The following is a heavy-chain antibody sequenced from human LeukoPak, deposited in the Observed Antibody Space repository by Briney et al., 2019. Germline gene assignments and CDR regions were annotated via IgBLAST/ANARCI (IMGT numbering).Heavy chain of an antibody. J-gene: IGHJ4*02. CDR3: AKDTWQTYYYDSSGYYSGYFDY. CDR2: ISGSGGST. D-gene: IGHD3-22*01. CDR1: GFTFSSYA. V-gene: IGHV3-23*01. Sequence: GGSLRLSCAASGFTFSSYAMSWVRQAPGKGLEWASAISGSGGSTYYADSVKGRFTISRDNSKNTLYLQMNSLRAEDTAVYYCAKDTWQTYYYDSSGYYSGYFDYWGQGTLVTVSS.